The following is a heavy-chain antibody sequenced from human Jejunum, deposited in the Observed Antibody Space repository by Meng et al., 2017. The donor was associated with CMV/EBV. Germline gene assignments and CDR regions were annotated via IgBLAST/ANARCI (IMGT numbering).Heavy chain of an antibody. Sequence: GLTFSAYWMHWVRQGPGKGLVWVSRLNGDGDYANYADSVQGRFTFYRDNARNTVFLQMDSLRAEDTAVYYCARAYEYGDPNWFDPWGQGTLVTVSS. V-gene: IGHV3-74*01. CDR3: ARAYEYGDPNWFDP. D-gene: IGHD4-17*01. J-gene: IGHJ5*02. CDR2: LNGDGDYA. CDR1: GLTFSAYW.